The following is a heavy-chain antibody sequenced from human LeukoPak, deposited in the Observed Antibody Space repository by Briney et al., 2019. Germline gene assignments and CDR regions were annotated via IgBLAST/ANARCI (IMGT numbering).Heavy chain of an antibody. Sequence: SETLSLTCAVYGGSFSGYYWSWIRQPPGKGLEWVGEINHSGSTNYNPSLKSRVTISVDTSKNRFSLKLSSVTAADTAVYYCARGKNYDYIWNAFDIWGQGTMVTVSS. CDR1: GGSFSGYY. D-gene: IGHD3-16*01. CDR2: INHSGST. CDR3: ARGKNYDYIWNAFDI. J-gene: IGHJ3*02. V-gene: IGHV4-34*01.